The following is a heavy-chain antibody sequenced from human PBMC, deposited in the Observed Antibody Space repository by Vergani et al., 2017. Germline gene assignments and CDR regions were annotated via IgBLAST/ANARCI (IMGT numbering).Heavy chain of an antibody. J-gene: IGHJ4*02. D-gene: IGHD2-2*01. V-gene: IGHV3-11*04. CDR3: ARDHCSSTSCSLFDY. Sequence: QVQPVESGGGLVKPGGSLRLSCAASGCTFSDYYMSWIRQAPGKGLEWVSYISSSGSTIYYADSVKGRFTISRDNAKNSLYLQMNSLRAEDTAVYYCARDHCSSTSCSLFDYWGQGTLVTVSS. CDR1: GCTFSDYY. CDR2: ISSSGSTI.